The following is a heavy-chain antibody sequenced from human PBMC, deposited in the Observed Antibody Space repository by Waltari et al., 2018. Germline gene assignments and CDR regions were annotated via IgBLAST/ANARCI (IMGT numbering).Heavy chain of an antibody. V-gene: IGHV3-7*01. D-gene: IGHD1-1*01. CDR1: GFTFSYSW. CDR3: ARVFNDNDAADY. J-gene: IGHJ4*02. CDR2: IRHDGGAK. Sequence: DVQLVESGGGLVQPGGSLRLSCAASGFTFSYSWMSWARQAPGKGLEWVANIRHDGGAKDYADSAKGRFTISRDNAKNSLFLQMNSLRAEDTAVYFCARVFNDNDAADYWGQGTLVIVSS.